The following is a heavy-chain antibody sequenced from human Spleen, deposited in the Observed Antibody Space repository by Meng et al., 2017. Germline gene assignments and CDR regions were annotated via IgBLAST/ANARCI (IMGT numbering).Heavy chain of an antibody. CDR3: ARAPLRDYGRYSQFDY. CDR2: ISGRGDST. J-gene: IGHJ4*02. V-gene: IGHV3-23*01. D-gene: IGHD4-17*01. Sequence: GESLKISCATSGYTFDTSAMSWVRQTPGKGLEWVSAISGRGDSTYYADSVKGRFVISRDTSKNTVYLQMSSLRAEDTAVYYCARAPLRDYGRYSQFDYWGQGALVTVSS. CDR1: GYTFDTSA.